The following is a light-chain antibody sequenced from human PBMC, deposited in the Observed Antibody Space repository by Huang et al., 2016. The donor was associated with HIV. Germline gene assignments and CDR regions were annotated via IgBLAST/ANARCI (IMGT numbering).Light chain of an antibody. CDR3: MQTLQTPFT. V-gene: IGKV2-28*01. CDR1: QPLLHGSAYNY. J-gene: IGKJ2*01. CDR2: LAS. Sequence: DIVVTQSPLSLPVTPGVPASISCRSSQPLLHGSAYNYVDWYLQKPGQFPQLLIYLASKRASGVPDRFSDSGSGTDFTLEISRVEPEDVGVYYCMQTLQTPFTFGQGTRVEI.